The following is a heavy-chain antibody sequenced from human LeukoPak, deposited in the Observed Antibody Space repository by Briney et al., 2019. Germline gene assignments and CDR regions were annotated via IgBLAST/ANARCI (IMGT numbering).Heavy chain of an antibody. CDR2: IYHSGST. D-gene: IGHD6-6*01. CDR1: GGSISSSSYY. J-gene: IGHJ4*02. CDR3: ARDLEYSSSRIDEG. V-gene: IGHV4-30-2*01. Sequence: SETLSLTCTISGGSISSSSYYWSWIRQPPGKGLEWIGYIYHSGSTYYNPSLKSRVTISVDRSKNQFSLKLSSVTAADTAVYYCARDLEYSSSRIDEGWGQGTLVTVSS.